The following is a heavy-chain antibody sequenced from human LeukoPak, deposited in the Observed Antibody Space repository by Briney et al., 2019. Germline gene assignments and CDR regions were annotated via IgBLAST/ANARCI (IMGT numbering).Heavy chain of an antibody. Sequence: PGGSLRLSCAASGFTVSSNYMSWVRQAPGKGLEWVSVIYSGGRTEYADSVKGRFTISRDNSKNTLYLQMNSLRAEDTAVYYCARAQFTMRFYYGMDVWGQGTTVTVSS. CDR1: GFTVSSNY. V-gene: IGHV3-66*01. J-gene: IGHJ6*02. CDR2: IYSGGRT. CDR3: ARAQFTMRFYYGMDV. D-gene: IGHD2-2*01.